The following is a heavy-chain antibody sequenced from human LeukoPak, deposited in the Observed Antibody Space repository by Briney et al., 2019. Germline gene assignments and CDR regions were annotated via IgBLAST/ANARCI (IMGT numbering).Heavy chain of an antibody. CDR3: ARDSSGWYHWFDP. V-gene: IGHV4-59*01. CDR2: IHYSGST. J-gene: IGHJ5*02. D-gene: IGHD6-19*01. Sequence: SETLSLTCTVSGGSISSYYWSWIRQPPGKGLEWIGYIHYSGSTTYNPSLKSRVTISVDTSKNQFSLKLSSVTAADTAVYYCARDSSGWYHWFDPWGQGTLVTVSS. CDR1: GGSISSYY.